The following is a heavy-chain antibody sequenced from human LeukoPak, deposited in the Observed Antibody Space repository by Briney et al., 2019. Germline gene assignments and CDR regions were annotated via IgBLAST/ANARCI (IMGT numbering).Heavy chain of an antibody. Sequence: SQTLSLTCAISGDSVSNKDAAWNWIRQSPSRGLEWLGRTYYRYKWSNDYAVSVKSRITINPDTSKNQFSLQLRSVTPDDTAVYYCARQSLGYVDYWGQGSRVTVSS. CDR2: TYYRYKWSN. D-gene: IGHD2-15*01. CDR1: GDSVSNKDAA. V-gene: IGHV6-1*01. CDR3: ARQSLGYVDY. J-gene: IGHJ4*02.